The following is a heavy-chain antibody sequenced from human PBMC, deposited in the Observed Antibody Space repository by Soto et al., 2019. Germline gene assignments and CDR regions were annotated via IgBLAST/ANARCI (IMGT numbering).Heavy chain of an antibody. V-gene: IGHV4-30-4*01. D-gene: IGHD3-10*01. CDR3: ARFGVDDSPCYFWFNFDY. CDR2: IYYDGRT. CDR1: GASISSGY. J-gene: IGHJ4*01. Sequence: PSETLSLTCTVSGASISSGYWSWIRQSPGKGLEWIGYIYYDGRTHYNPSLRSRVTMSVDTSKNQFSLILSSVTATDTAIYHCARFGVDDSPCYFWFNFDYWGQGSQVTVSS.